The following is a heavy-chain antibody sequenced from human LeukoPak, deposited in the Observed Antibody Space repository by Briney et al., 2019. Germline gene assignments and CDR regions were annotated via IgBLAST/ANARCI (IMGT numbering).Heavy chain of an antibody. Sequence: GGSLRLSCAASGFTFRSYGMHWVRQAPGKGLEWVAVIWYGGTIQYYADSVKGRFVISRDNSNNTLYLQMNSLRTEDTAVYYCAFLPITDVTSDIWGQGTMVTVSS. CDR1: GFTFRSYG. CDR2: IWYGGTIQ. CDR3: AFLPITDVTSDI. J-gene: IGHJ3*02. V-gene: IGHV3-33*08. D-gene: IGHD3-10*01.